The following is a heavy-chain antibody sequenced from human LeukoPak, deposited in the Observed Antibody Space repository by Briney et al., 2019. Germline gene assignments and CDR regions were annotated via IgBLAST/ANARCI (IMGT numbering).Heavy chain of an antibody. CDR1: GDTFTSYA. Sequence: SLKVSCKASGDTFTSYAISWVRQAPGQGLEWMGRIIPIFGIANYAQKLQGRVTITADKSTSTAYMELSSLRSEDTSVYYCARDTGGSYSELWFGPWGEGALVTDSP. J-gene: IGHJ5*02. D-gene: IGHD1-26*01. V-gene: IGHV1-69*04. CDR2: IIPIFGIA. CDR3: ARDTGGSYSELWFGP.